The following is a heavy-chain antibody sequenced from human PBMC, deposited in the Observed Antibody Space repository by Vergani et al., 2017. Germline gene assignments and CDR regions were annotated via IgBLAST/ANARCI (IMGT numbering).Heavy chain of an antibody. CDR2: IIPVFATP. CDR3: ASPAGTSTCHQAFCCHFNV. V-gene: IGHV1-69*12. J-gene: IGHJ3*01. D-gene: IGHD2-2*01. Sequence: QVHLVQSGAEVKKPGSSVKVSCSLSGGDFRSSAFAWVRQAPGHGLQWVGGIIPVFATPHYARQFQDRVTITADDSTSTVYMEMRSLVSTDTAVYFCASPAGTSTCHQAFCCHFNVWGQGTRVTVSS. CDR1: GGDFRSSA.